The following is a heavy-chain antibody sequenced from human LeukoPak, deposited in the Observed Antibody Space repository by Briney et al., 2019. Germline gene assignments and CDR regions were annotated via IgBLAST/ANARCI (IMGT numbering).Heavy chain of an antibody. CDR3: AKATLDGPNYDILTLVT. V-gene: IGHV5-51*01. D-gene: IGHD3-9*01. J-gene: IGHJ5*02. Sequence: GKSLKISCLGSGFSFITYWIAGVRQMPGKGLDWMGIIYPGDSDTRYSPSLQGQVTISADKSISTAYLQWSSLKASDTAMYYCAKATLDGPNYDILTLVTWGQGTLVPVSS. CDR2: IYPGDSDT. CDR1: GFSFITYW.